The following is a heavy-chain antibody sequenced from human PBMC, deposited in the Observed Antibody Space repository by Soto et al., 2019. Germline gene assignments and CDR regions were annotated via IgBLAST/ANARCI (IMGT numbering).Heavy chain of an antibody. V-gene: IGHV4-59*08. CDR1: GGSISSYY. D-gene: IGHD6-25*01. CDR3: ARRGYGDYFDY. J-gene: IGHJ4*02. CDR2: IYYSGST. Sequence: SETLSLTCTVSGGSISSYYWSWIRQPPGKGLEWIGYIYYSGSTNYNPSLKSRVTISVDTSKNQFSLKLSSVTAADTAVYYCARRGYGDYFDYWGQGTLVTVSS.